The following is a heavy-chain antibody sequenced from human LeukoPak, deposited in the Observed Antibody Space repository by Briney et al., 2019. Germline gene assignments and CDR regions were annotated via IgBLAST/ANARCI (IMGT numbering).Heavy chain of an antibody. J-gene: IGHJ6*03. Sequence: GGSLRLSCAASGFTFSSYAMSWVRQAPGKGLEWVSGISGSGGSTYYADSVKGRFTISRDNSKNTLYLQMNSLRAEDTAVYYCAKDAQWLTTYYYYYMDVWGKGTTVTVSS. CDR3: AKDAQWLTTYYYYYMDV. CDR1: GFTFSSYA. V-gene: IGHV3-23*01. D-gene: IGHD6-19*01. CDR2: ISGSGGST.